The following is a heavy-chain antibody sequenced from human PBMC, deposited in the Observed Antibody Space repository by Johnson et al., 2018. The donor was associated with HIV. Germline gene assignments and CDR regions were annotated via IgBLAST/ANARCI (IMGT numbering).Heavy chain of an antibody. J-gene: IGHJ3*02. D-gene: IGHD3-10*01. CDR3: ARSGYVSGSTHDAFDI. CDR2: IYSGGST. CDR1: GFTVSSNY. V-gene: IGHV3-66*01. Sequence: VQLVESGGGLVQPGGSLRLSCAASGFTVSSNYMSWVRQAPGKGLEWVSVIYSGGSTYYADSVKGRFTISRDNSKNTLYLQMNSLRAEDTAVYYCARSGYVSGSTHDAFDIWGQGTMVTVSS.